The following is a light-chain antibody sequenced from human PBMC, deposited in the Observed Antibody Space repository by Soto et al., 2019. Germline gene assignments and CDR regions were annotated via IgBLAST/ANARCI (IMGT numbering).Light chain of an antibody. Sequence: QSALTQPPSASGSPGQSVTVSCTGTSSDVGGYTYVSWYQQHPGKGPKLMIYEVTKRPSGVPDRFSGSKSGNTASLTVSGLQADDEADYYCSSYAGSNNSYVFGTGTKVTVL. CDR2: EVT. CDR1: SSDVGGYTY. CDR3: SSYAGSNNSYV. J-gene: IGLJ1*01. V-gene: IGLV2-8*01.